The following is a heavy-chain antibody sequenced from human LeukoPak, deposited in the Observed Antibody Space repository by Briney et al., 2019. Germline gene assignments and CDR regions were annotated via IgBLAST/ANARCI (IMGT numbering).Heavy chain of an antibody. CDR2: ISRDGDKT. Sequence: GGSLRLSCAVSGFSLSINSMCWVRQAPGKGLEWVSGISRDGDKTYYVDSVEGRFTISRDTSKNTLYLQMDTLRVEDTATYYCAKEEVPNDYWGQGTLVTVSA. CDR3: AKEEVPNDY. CDR1: GFSLSINS. J-gene: IGHJ4*02. V-gene: IGHV3-23*01.